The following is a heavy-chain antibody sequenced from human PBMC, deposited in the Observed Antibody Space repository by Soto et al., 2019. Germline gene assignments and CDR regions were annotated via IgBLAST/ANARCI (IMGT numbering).Heavy chain of an antibody. D-gene: IGHD1-7*01. V-gene: IGHV1-24*01. J-gene: IGHJ6*02. CDR1: GYTLAELS. CDR3: ATDRYNWNCEPDYGMDV. CDR2: FDPEDGET. Sequence: ASVKVSCKVSGYTLAELSMHWVRQAPGKGLEWMGGFDPEDGETIYAQKFQGRVTMTEDTSTDTAYMELSSLRSEDTAVYYCATDRYNWNCEPDYGMDVWGQGTTVTVSS.